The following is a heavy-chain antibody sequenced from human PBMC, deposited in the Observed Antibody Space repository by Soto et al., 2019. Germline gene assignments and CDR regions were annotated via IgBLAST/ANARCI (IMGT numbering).Heavy chain of an antibody. CDR3: ARQIVTAGGNNYFDP. CDR1: GGTVASSHW. J-gene: IGHJ5*02. CDR2: VYHTGDT. V-gene: IGHV4-4*02. Sequence: SETLSLTCGVSGGTVASSHWWSWVRQSPGRGLEWIGNVYHTGDTNFNPSLQSRVTFSVDKSNNQFSLRLTSVTAADTAVYFCARQIVTAGGNNYFDPWGPGTLVTVSS. D-gene: IGHD2-21*02.